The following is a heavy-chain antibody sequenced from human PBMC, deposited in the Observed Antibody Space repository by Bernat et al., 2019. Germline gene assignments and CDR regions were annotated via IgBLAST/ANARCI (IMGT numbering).Heavy chain of an antibody. CDR2: ISSNGGST. CDR3: ARTPLYYDCWSGYDDY. V-gene: IGHV3-64*01. CDR1: GFAFSSYA. J-gene: IGHJ4*02. Sequence: EVQLLESGGGLVQPGGSLRLSCAASGFAFSSYAMHWVRQAPGKGLEYVSAISSNGGSTYYANSVKGRFTISRDNSKNTLYLQMGSLRAEDMAVYYCARTPLYYDCWSGYDDYWGQGTLVTVSS. D-gene: IGHD3-3*01.